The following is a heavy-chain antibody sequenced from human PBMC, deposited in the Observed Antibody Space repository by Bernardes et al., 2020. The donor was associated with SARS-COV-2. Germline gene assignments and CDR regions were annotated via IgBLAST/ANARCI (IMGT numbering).Heavy chain of an antibody. Sequence: SLRLSCAASGFTFSSYWMSWVRQAPGKGLEWVANIKQDGSSTSYADSVKGRFTISRDNAKNTLYLQMNSLRAEDTAVYYCASTPYYDFWSGYYPYWGQGTLVTVSS. CDR1: GFTFSSYW. CDR2: IKQDGSST. V-gene: IGHV3-7*01. CDR3: ASTPYYDFWSGYYPY. J-gene: IGHJ4*02. D-gene: IGHD3-3*01.